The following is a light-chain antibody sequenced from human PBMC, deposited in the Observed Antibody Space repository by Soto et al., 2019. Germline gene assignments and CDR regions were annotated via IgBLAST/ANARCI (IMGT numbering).Light chain of an antibody. CDR2: EVT. V-gene: IGLV2-8*01. Sequence: QSVLTRPPSASGSPGQSVTISCTGTSSDVGGYNYVSWYQQHPGKAPKLIIYEVTKRPSGVPDRFSGSKSGNTASLTVSGLLAEDEADYYCSSHAGIINVVFGGGTKVTVL. CDR1: SSDVGGYNY. J-gene: IGLJ3*02. CDR3: SSHAGIINVV.